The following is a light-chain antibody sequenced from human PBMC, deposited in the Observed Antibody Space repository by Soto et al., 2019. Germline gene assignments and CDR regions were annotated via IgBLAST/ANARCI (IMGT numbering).Light chain of an antibody. V-gene: IGKV3-20*01. J-gene: IGKJ3*01. CDR3: HQYGRSPIFT. CDR1: QSVASNY. Sequence: EIVLTQSPGTLSLSPGERATLSCRASQSVASNYLAWYQQRPGQAPRLLMYAASSRAAGVQDRFSGSGSGTDFTLTISSLEPEDFAVFFCHQYGRSPIFTFGPGTTVDIK. CDR2: AAS.